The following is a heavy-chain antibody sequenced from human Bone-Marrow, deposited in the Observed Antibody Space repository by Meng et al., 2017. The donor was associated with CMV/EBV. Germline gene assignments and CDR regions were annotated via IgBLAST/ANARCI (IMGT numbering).Heavy chain of an antibody. D-gene: IGHD2-15*01. J-gene: IGHJ4*02. Sequence: ASVKVSCKASGYTFTSYGISWVRQAPGQGLEWMGWINPKSGGPIYAQKFQGRVTMTADTSIRTAYMELSRLGSDDTAIYYCARRYCLRGSCYPDYWGQGALVTVSS. CDR3: ARRYCLRGSCYPDY. V-gene: IGHV1-2*02. CDR1: GYTFTSYG. CDR2: INPKSGGP.